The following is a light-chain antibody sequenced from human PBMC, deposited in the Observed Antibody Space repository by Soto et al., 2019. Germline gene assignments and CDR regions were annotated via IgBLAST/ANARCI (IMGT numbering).Light chain of an antibody. CDR1: ASNIGTNY. CDR3: AAWDDRLYV. CDR2: RND. Sequence: QSVLTQPPSASGTPGQRVISSCSGSASNIGTNYVSWYQHLPGTAPKLLIYRNDQRPSGVPDRFSGSKSGTSASLAISGLRSEDEADYYCAAWDDRLYVFGGGTKVTVL. V-gene: IGLV1-47*01. J-gene: IGLJ1*01.